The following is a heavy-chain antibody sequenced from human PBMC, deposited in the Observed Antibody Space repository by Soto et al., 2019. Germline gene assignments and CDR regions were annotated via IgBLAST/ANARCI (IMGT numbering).Heavy chain of an antibody. CDR2: IYYSGST. Sequence: LETLSLTYTVSGGSIISYYWSWIRQPPGKGLEWIGFIYYSGSTNYNPSLKSRVTISVDTSKNQFSLKLSSVTAADTAVYYCARVTGQNDFWSGYGGYYYYYYMDVWGKGTTVTVSS. CDR1: GGSIISYY. J-gene: IGHJ6*03. CDR3: ARVTGQNDFWSGYGGYYYYYYMDV. V-gene: IGHV4-59*01. D-gene: IGHD3-3*01.